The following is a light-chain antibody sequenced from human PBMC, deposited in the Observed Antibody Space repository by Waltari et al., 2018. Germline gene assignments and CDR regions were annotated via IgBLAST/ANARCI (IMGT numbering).Light chain of an antibody. V-gene: IGKV3-11*01. J-gene: IGKJ2*01. CDR2: DAS. CDR1: QNVGRY. CDR3: QQRRA. Sequence: VLTQSPATLSLSPGETVTLSCRASQNVGRYLAWYQQKAGRAPRLLIYDASSRATGIPVRFSGGGSGTDFTLTITTLESEDFAVYYCQQRRAFGQGTKLEI.